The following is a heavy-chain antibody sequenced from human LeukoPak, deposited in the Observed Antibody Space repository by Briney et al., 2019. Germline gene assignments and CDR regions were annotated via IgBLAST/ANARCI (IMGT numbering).Heavy chain of an antibody. CDR2: IYYSGGA. Sequence: SETLSLTCTVSGGSISGHYWSWIRQPPGKGLEWIAYIYYSGGANYNPSLKSRVTISVDTSKNQSSLKLSSVTAADTAVYYCARHDDYGGNSFDYWGQGTLVTVSS. CDR3: ARHDDYGGNSFDY. V-gene: IGHV4-59*11. D-gene: IGHD4-23*01. J-gene: IGHJ4*02. CDR1: GGSISGHY.